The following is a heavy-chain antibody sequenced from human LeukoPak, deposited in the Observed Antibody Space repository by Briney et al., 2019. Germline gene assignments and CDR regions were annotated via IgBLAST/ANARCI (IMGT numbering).Heavy chain of an antibody. CDR3: ARDSPHYYDSSGKDTKFDY. CDR1: GYIFTSYG. J-gene: IGHJ4*02. CDR2: ISAYNGNT. V-gene: IGHV1-18*01. D-gene: IGHD3-22*01. Sequence: EASVKVSCKASGYIFTSYGISWVRQAPGQGLEWMGWISAYNGNTNYAQKLQGRVTMTTDTSTSTAYMELRSLRSDDTAVYYCARDSPHYYDSSGKDTKFDYWGQGTLVTVSS.